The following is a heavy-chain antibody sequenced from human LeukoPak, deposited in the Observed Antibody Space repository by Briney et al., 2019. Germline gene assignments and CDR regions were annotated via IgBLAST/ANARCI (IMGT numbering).Heavy chain of an antibody. D-gene: IGHD2-2*01. V-gene: IGHV1-69*13. J-gene: IGHJ5*02. CDR3: ARELGGYCSSTSCYGGWFDP. CDR2: IIPIFGTA. Sequence: SVKVSCKASEGTFSSYAISWVRQAPGQGLEWMGGIIPIFGTANYAQKFQGRVTITADESTSTAYMELSSLRSEDTAVYYCARELGGYCSSTSCYGGWFDPWGQGTLVTVSS. CDR1: EGTFSSYA.